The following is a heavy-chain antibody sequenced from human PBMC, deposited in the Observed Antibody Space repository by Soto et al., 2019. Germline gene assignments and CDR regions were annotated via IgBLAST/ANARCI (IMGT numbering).Heavy chain of an antibody. J-gene: IGHJ4*02. V-gene: IGHV3-23*01. CDR2: ISGSGGST. CDR3: AKETHSSGYRKYFDY. CDR1: GFTFSSYA. Sequence: PGGSLRLSCAASGFTFSSYAMSWVRQAPGSGLAWVSAISGSGGSTYYADSVKGRLTISRDNSKNTLYLQMNSLRAEDTAVYYCAKETHSSGYRKYFDYWGQGTLVTVSS. D-gene: IGHD3-22*01.